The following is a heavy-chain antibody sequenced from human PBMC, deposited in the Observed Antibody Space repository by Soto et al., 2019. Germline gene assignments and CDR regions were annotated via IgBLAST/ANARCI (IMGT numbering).Heavy chain of an antibody. CDR3: ATSTYCSSSTCYQWYGMDV. D-gene: IGHD2-2*01. J-gene: IGHJ6*02. V-gene: IGHV1-3*05. Sequence: QVPLVQSGAEEKKPGASVKVSCKASGYPFSNYAMHWVRQAPGQGLEWMGWINAGNVNSKYSQKFQGRVTITRDTSANTAYMELDSLRSEDTAVYYCATSTYCSSSTCYQWYGMDVWGQGTTVTVSS. CDR1: GYPFSNYA. CDR2: INAGNVNS.